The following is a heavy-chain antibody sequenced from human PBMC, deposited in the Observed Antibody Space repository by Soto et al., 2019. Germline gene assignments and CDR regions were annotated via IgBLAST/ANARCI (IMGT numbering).Heavy chain of an antibody. CDR1: GFTFSSYA. J-gene: IGHJ4*02. CDR2: ISYDGSNK. CDR3: AGVAAGRGWYFDY. V-gene: IGHV3-30-3*01. D-gene: IGHD6-19*01. Sequence: QVQLVESGGGVVQPGRSLRLSCAASGFTFSSYAMHWVRQAPGKGLEWVAVISYDGSNKYYADSVKGRFTISRDNSKNTLYLQMNSLRAEDTAVYYCAGVAAGRGWYFDYGGQGTLVTVSS.